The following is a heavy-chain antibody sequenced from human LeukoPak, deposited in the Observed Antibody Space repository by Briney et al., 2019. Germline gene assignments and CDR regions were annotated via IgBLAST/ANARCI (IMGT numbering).Heavy chain of an antibody. CDR1: GYTFTSYD. CDR2: MNPNSGNT. V-gene: IGHV1-8*01. CDR3: ARGLRRGTAMVTGY. Sequence: ASVKVSCKASGYTFTSYDINWVRQATGQGLEWMGWMNPNSGNTGYAQKFQGRVTMTRNTSISTAYMELSSLRSEDTAVYYCARGLRRGTAMVTGYWGQGTLVTVSS. D-gene: IGHD5-18*01. J-gene: IGHJ4*02.